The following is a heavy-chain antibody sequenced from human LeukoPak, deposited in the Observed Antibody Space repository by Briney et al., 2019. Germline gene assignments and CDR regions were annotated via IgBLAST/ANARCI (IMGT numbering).Heavy chain of an antibody. CDR2: IYYSGST. D-gene: IGHD2-21*01. CDR1: GGSISSYY. J-gene: IGHJ4*02. CDR3: ARMDSYLSD. Sequence: PSDTLSLTCTVSGGSISSYYWSWIRQPPGKGLEWIGYIYYSGSTNYNPSLKSRVTISVDTSKNQFSLKLSSVTAADTAVYHCARMDSYLSDWGQGTLVTVSS. V-gene: IGHV4-59*07.